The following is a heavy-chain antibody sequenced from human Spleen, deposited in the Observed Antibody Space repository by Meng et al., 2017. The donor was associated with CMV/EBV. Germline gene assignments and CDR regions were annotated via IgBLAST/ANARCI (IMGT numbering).Heavy chain of an antibody. Sequence: CKASGYTFTGYYIHWVRQAPGQGLEWMGWINPNSGGPNYAQKFQDRVTMTRDTSISTVYMELSSLKSDDTAVYYCARDEYGDVPFEFWGQGTLVTVSS. CDR3: ARDEYGDVPFEF. CDR2: INPNSGGP. CDR1: GYTFTGYY. V-gene: IGHV1-2*02. D-gene: IGHD4-17*01. J-gene: IGHJ4*02.